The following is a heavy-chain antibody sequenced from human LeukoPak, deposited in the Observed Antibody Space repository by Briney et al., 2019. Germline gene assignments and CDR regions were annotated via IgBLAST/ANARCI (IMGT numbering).Heavy chain of an antibody. Sequence: PSETLSLTCTVSGGSISSGDYYWSWIRQPPGKGLEWIAYIYYSGSTYYNPSLKRRVTISVDTSKQQSSLKLSAVTAADTAVYYCARVYSSSWYVDYWGQGTLVTVSS. CDR1: GGSISSGDYY. V-gene: IGHV4-30-4*08. CDR2: IYYSGST. CDR3: ARVYSSSWYVDY. J-gene: IGHJ4*02. D-gene: IGHD6-13*01.